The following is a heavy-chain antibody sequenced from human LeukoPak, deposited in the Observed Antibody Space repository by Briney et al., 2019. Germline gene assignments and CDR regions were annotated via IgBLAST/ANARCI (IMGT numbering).Heavy chain of an antibody. D-gene: IGHD6-13*01. CDR3: ARNQIPGIATAGSYGMDV. Sequence: ASVKVSCKASGYTFTIYGISWVRQAPGQRLEWMGWINAGNGNTKYSQKFQGRVTITRDTSASTAYMELSSLRSEDTAVYYCARNQIPGIATAGSYGMDVWGQGTTVTVSS. J-gene: IGHJ6*02. CDR2: INAGNGNT. V-gene: IGHV1-3*01. CDR1: GYTFTIYG.